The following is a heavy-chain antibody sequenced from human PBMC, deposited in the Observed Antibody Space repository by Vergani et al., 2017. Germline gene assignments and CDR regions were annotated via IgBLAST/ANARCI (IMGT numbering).Heavy chain of an antibody. D-gene: IGHD1-14*01. V-gene: IGHV3-74*01. CDR3: ATDVHIDAEGTELDY. Sequence: EVQLVDSGGGLVQPGGSLRLSCAASGFTFSRHWMHWVRQAPGKGLVWVSRVNPEGTNTTYADSVKGRFTISRDNAKNMMYLQLNSLRDEDTAVYYCATDVHIDAEGTELDYWGQGTLVTVAS. CDR2: VNPEGTNT. J-gene: IGHJ4*02. CDR1: GFTFSRHW.